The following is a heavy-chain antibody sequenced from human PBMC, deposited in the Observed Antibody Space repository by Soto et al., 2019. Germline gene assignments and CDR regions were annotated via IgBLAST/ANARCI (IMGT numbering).Heavy chain of an antibody. CDR1: GFTFTSYA. CDR2: ISGSAGRT. J-gene: IGHJ6*02. Sequence: EVQLLESGGGLVQPGGSLRLSCAASGFTFTSYAMSWVRQAPGKGLEWVSLISGSAGRTYYADSVKGRFTISRDNSKNTLFVQMNSLRADDTGRYYCAKDRSRDGYSAYGMDVWGQGTTVTVSS. D-gene: IGHD5-18*01. CDR3: AKDRSRDGYSAYGMDV. V-gene: IGHV3-23*01.